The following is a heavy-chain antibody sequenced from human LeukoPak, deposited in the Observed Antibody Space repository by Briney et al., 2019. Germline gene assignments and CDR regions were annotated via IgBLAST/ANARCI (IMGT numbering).Heavy chain of an antibody. Sequence: ASVKVSCKASGYTFTDYYIHWVRQAPGQGLEWMGWISAYNGNTNYAQKLQGRVTMTTDTSTSTAYMELRSLRSDDTAVYYCARDIVLMVYAREYYYGMDVWGQGTTVTVSS. CDR2: ISAYNGNT. CDR1: GYTFTDYY. D-gene: IGHD2-8*01. V-gene: IGHV1-18*04. J-gene: IGHJ6*02. CDR3: ARDIVLMVYAREYYYGMDV.